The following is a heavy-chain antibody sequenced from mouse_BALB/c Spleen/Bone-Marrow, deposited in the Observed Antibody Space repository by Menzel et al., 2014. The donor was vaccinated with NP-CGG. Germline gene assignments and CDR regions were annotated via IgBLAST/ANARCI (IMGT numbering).Heavy chain of an antibody. CDR3: AITPSAMDY. V-gene: IGHV14-3*02. Sequence: VQLQQSGAELVKPGASVKLSCTASGFNIKDTDMHWVKQRPEQGMEWIGRIDPANDNTKYDPKFQGKATITADTSSNTVYLQLSSLTSEDTAVYYCAITPSAMDYGGQGTSVTVSS. J-gene: IGHJ4*01. CDR1: GFNIKDTD. CDR2: IDPANDNT. D-gene: IGHD2-4*01.